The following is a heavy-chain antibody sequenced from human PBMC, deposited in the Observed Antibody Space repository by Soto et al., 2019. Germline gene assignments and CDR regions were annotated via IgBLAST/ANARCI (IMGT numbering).Heavy chain of an antibody. D-gene: IGHD3-22*01. CDR1: GGSISSYY. Sequence: SETLSLTCTVSGGSISSYYWSWIRQPPGKGLEWIGYIYYSDSTNYNPSQLRREIISVKTSKTQCSLRLSSVTAADTAVYYCVRAYYDTTGYILDSWGKGILVTVSS. J-gene: IGHJ4*02. V-gene: IGHV4-59*01. CDR3: VRAYYDTTGYILDS. CDR2: IYYSDST.